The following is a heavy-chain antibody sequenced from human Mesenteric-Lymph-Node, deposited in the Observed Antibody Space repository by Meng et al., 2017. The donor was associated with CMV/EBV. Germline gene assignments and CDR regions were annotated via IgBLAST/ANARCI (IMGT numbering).Heavy chain of an antibody. CDR1: EFSFSNYW. CDR2: IKQDGSEK. Sequence: GESLKISCAASEFSFSNYWMSWVRQAPGKGLERVANIKQDGSEKYYVDSVKGRFTISRDNAKNTLYLQMNSLRAEDTAVYYCATSCGGDCLYGMDVWGQGTTVTVSS. J-gene: IGHJ6*02. V-gene: IGHV3-7*01. D-gene: IGHD2-21*01. CDR3: ATSCGGDCLYGMDV.